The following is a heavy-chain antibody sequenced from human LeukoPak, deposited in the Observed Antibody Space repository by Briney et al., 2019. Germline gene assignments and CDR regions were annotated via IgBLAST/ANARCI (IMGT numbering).Heavy chain of an antibody. V-gene: IGHV1-2*06. J-gene: IGHJ4*02. CDR1: GYSFIDYY. CDR3: AREGAIVVVITTSYYSDY. D-gene: IGHD3-22*01. Sequence: GASVKVSCKASGYSFIDYYIYWVRQAPGQGLGWMGRINPKSGDTNYAQNFQGRVTMTSDTSINTAYMELSRLTSDDTAVYYCAREGAIVVVITTSYYSDYWGQGTLVTVSS. CDR2: INPKSGDT.